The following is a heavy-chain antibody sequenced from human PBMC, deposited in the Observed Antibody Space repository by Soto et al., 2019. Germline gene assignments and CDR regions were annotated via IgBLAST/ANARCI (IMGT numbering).Heavy chain of an antibody. Sequence: ASVKVSCKASGYTFTSYDINWVRQATGQGLEWMGWMNPNSGNTGYAQKFQGRVTMTRNTSISTAYMELSSLRSEDTAVYYCASCAHLWPTEAFDIWGQGTMVTVSS. CDR3: ASCAHLWPTEAFDI. CDR2: MNPNSGNT. J-gene: IGHJ3*02. CDR1: GYTFTSYD. D-gene: IGHD2-21*01. V-gene: IGHV1-8*01.